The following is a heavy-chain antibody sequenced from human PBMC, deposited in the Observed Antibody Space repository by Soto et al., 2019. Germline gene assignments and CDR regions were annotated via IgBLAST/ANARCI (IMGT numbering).Heavy chain of an antibody. V-gene: IGHV3-30*18. D-gene: IGHD3-9*01. CDR1: GFTFSSYG. CDR2: ISYDGSNK. Sequence: QVQLVESGGGVVQPGRSLRLSCAASGFTFSSYGMHWVRQAPGKGLEWVAVISYDGSNKYYADSVKGRFTISRDNSKNTLYLQMNSLRAEDTAVYYCANLEGGTGYSYYGMDVWGQGTTVKVSS. J-gene: IGHJ6*02. CDR3: ANLEGGTGYSYYGMDV.